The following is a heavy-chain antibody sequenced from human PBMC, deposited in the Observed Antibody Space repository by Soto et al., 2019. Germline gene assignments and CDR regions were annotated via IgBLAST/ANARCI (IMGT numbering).Heavy chain of an antibody. D-gene: IGHD6-19*01. V-gene: IGHV3-23*01. CDR2: ISGSGGST. Sequence: EVQLLESGGGLVQPGGSLRLSCAASGFTFSSYAMSWVRQAPGKGLEWVSAISGSGGSTYYADSVKGRFTISRDNSKNPLYLQMNSLRAEDTAVYYCAKEPIAVAGTGGNAFDIWGQGTMVTVSS. CDR1: GFTFSSYA. CDR3: AKEPIAVAGTGGNAFDI. J-gene: IGHJ3*02.